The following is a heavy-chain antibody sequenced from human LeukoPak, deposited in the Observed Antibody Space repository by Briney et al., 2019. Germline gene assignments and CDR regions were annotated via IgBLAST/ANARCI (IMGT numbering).Heavy chain of an antibody. CDR1: GYTFTGYY. J-gene: IGHJ4*02. V-gene: IGHV1-2*02. D-gene: IGHD5-12*01. CDR2: MNPNRGDT. Sequence: ASVKVSCKASGYTFTGYYIHWVRQVPGQGLEWMGWMNPNRGDTNYAQKFQGRVTMTRDTSINTAYMELNRLASEDTAVYYCAREYSGYAPGGYWGQGTLVTVSS. CDR3: AREYSGYAPGGY.